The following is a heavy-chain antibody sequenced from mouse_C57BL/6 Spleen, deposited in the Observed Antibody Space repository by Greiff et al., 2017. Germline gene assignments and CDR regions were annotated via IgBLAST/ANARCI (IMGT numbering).Heavy chain of an antibody. D-gene: IGHD2-1*01. Sequence: QVQLQQPGAELVMPGASVKLSCKASGYTFTSYWMHWVQQRPGQGLEWIGEIDPSDSYTNYNQKLKGKFTLTVDKSASTTYMQLSSLTSEDSTVYYCAAIYYGNSDYYAMDYWGQGTSVTVSS. CDR1: GYTFTSYW. CDR2: IDPSDSYT. J-gene: IGHJ4*01. CDR3: AAIYYGNSDYYAMDY. V-gene: IGHV1-69*01.